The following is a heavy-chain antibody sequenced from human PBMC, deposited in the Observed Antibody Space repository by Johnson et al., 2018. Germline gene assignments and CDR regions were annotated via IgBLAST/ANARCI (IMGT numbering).Heavy chain of an antibody. J-gene: IGHJ6*02. CDR2: IWYDGSNK. CDR1: GFTFSSYG. Sequence: QVQLVQSGGGVVQPGRSLRLSCAASGFTFSSYGMHWVRQAPGKGLEWVAVIWYDGSNKYYADSVKGRFTISRDNSKNTLYLQRTSLRAEDTAVYYCVSAYSSGWYPHGMDVWGLVTTVTVSS. D-gene: IGHD6-19*01. V-gene: IGHV3-33*01. CDR3: VSAYSSGWYPHGMDV.